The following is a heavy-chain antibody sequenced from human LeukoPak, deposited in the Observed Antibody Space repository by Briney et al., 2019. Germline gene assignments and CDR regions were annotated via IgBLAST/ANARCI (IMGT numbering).Heavy chain of an antibody. D-gene: IGHD6-19*01. CDR3: ARGGQWLNDAFDI. Sequence: SVKVSCKASGGTFSSYAISWVRQAPGLGLEWMGGIIPIFGTANYAQKFQGRVTITADESTSTAYMELSSLRSEDTAVYCCARGGQWLNDAFDIWGQGTMVTVSS. CDR1: GGTFSSYA. J-gene: IGHJ3*02. CDR2: IIPIFGTA. V-gene: IGHV1-69*01.